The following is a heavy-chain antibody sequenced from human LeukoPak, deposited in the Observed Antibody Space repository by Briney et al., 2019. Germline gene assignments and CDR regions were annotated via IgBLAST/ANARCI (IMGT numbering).Heavy chain of an antibody. J-gene: IGHJ4*02. Sequence: GGSLRLSCAASGFTFSSYDMHWVRQAPGKGLEWVAVIWYDGSNKYYADSVKGRFTISRDNSKNTLYLQMNSLRAEDTAVYYCAKEIGRGIYFDYWGQGTLVTVSS. CDR2: IWYDGSNK. CDR1: GFTFSSYD. CDR3: AKEIGRGIYFDY. D-gene: IGHD3-16*01. V-gene: IGHV3-33*06.